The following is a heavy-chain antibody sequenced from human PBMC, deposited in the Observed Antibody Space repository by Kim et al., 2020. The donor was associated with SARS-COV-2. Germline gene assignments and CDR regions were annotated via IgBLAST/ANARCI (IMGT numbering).Heavy chain of an antibody. V-gene: IGHV4-34*01. Sequence: SETLSLTCAVYGGSFSGYYWSWIRQPPGKGLEWIGEINHSGSTNYNPSLKSRVTISVDTSKNQFSLKLSSVTAADTAVYYCARDLQQLAGDYYYYGMDVWGQGTTVTVSS. J-gene: IGHJ6*02. CDR1: GGSFSGYY. CDR2: INHSGST. CDR3: ARDLQQLAGDYYYYGMDV. D-gene: IGHD6-13*01.